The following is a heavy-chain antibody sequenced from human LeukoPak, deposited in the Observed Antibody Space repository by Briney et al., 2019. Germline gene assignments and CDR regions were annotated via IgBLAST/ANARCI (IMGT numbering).Heavy chain of an antibody. V-gene: IGHV4-34*01. CDR3: AMSGGSGWPLGY. J-gene: IGHJ4*02. D-gene: IGHD6-19*01. CDR1: GGSFSGYY. CDR2: INRSRST. Sequence: PSETLPLTCAVYGGSFSGYYWNWVRQPPGKGLEWLGEINRSRSTNYNPSLKSRVTMSVDTSKNQFSLKLSSVTAADTAVYYCAMSGGSGWPLGYWGQGTLVTVSS.